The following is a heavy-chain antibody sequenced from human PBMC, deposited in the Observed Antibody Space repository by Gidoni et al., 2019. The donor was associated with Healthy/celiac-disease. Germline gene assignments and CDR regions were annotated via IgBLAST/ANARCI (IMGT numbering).Heavy chain of an antibody. J-gene: IGHJ6*02. CDR3: ARERVDYGDYGGGVPPGYYGMDV. Sequence: QVQLVQSGAEVKKPGSSVKVSCKASGGTFSSYAISWVRQAPGQGLEWMGGIIPIFGTANYAQKFQGRVTITADESTSTAYMELSSLRSEDTAVYYCARERVDYGDYGGGVPPGYYGMDVWGQGTTVTVSS. CDR1: GGTFSSYA. V-gene: IGHV1-69*01. D-gene: IGHD4-17*01. CDR2: IIPIFGTA.